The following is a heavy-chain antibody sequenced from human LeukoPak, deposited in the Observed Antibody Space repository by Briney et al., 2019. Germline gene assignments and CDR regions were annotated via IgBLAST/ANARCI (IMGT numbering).Heavy chain of an antibody. J-gene: IGHJ4*02. V-gene: IGHV4-34*01. Sequence: SETLSLTCAVYGGSFSGYYWSWIRQPPGKGLEWIGEINHSGSTYYNPSLKSRVTISVDRSKNQFSLKLSSVTAADTAVYYCARAPYFDYWGQGTLVTVSS. CDR3: ARAPYFDY. CDR2: INHSGST. CDR1: GGSFSGYY.